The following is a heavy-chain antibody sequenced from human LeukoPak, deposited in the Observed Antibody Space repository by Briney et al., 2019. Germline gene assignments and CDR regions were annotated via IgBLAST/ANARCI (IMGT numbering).Heavy chain of an antibody. CDR2: ISNSGSVT. Sequence: GGSLRLSCAASGFTFSTFGMTWVRQAPGTGLEWVSSISNSGSVTTYADSVRGRFTISRDNSKNTLYLQMHSLRAEDMAVYYCATRISTTHGLDYWGQGTLVTVSS. D-gene: IGHD1-1*01. V-gene: IGHV3-23*01. J-gene: IGHJ4*02. CDR3: ATRISTTHGLDY. CDR1: GFTFSTFG.